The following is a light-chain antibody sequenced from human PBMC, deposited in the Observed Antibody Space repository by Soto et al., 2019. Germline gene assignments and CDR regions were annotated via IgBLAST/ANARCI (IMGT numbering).Light chain of an antibody. CDR3: QQVISYPPG. CDR1: QGISTF. CDR2: AAS. V-gene: IGKV1-9*01. J-gene: IGKJ3*01. Sequence: DIQLTQSPSFLSASVGDRVTITCRASQGISTFLAWYQQRPGKAPKLLIYAASTLQSGVPSRFSGSGSGTECTLTISSLQPEDFATYYCQQVISYPPGFGPGTKVDIK.